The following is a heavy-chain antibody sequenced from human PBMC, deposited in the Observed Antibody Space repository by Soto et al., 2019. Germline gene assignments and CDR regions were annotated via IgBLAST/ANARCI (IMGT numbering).Heavy chain of an antibody. CDR3: ARDRSTYRGRGTGEVKENWFDP. CDR1: GGSFSGYF. J-gene: IGHJ5*02. Sequence: SETLSLTCAVYGGSFSGYFWTWIRQSPGKGREWIGEILHTGSTNDNPSLKSRVTISVDSSKKQFSLQLSSVTAADTALYDCARDRSTYRGRGTGEVKENWFDPWGQGALVTVSS. D-gene: IGHD2-2*01. CDR2: ILHTGST. V-gene: IGHV4-34*12.